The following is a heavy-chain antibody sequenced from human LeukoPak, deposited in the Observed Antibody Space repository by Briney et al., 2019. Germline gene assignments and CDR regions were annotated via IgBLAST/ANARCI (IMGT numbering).Heavy chain of an antibody. CDR2: IRSGNSYT. J-gene: IGHJ4*02. CDR3: ARDEGERYFDY. Sequence: GGSLRLSCAASGFTFGDYYMNWIRQAPGKGLEWISYIRSGNSYTHYADSVQGRFTISRDNAKNSLYLQMNSLRAEDTAVYYCARDEGERYFDYWGQGTLVTVSS. D-gene: IGHD2-21*01. CDR1: GFTFGDYY. V-gene: IGHV3-11*06.